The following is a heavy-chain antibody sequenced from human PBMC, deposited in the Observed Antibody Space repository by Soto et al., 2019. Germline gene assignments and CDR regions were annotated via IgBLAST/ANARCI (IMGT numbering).Heavy chain of an antibody. D-gene: IGHD5-12*01. V-gene: IGHV4-31*03. CDR1: GGSTSSGSYY. Sequence: PSETLSLTCTVSGGSTSSGSYYWSWIRQHPGKGLEWIGYIYYTGGTYQNPSLKSRATISLDTSENQFSLKLSSVTAADTAIYYCAGDFRGYGRFDYWGQGTLVTVSS. CDR2: IYYTGGT. J-gene: IGHJ4*02. CDR3: AGDFRGYGRFDY.